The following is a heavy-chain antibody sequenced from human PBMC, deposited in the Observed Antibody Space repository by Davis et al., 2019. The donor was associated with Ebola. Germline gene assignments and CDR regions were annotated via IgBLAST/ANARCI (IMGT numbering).Heavy chain of an antibody. CDR2: TSSGGSTT. CDR3: AKARSSWTPFDY. CDR1: GFIFNNYA. Sequence: GGSLRLSCAASGFIFNNYAMTWVRQAPGRGLEWVSTTSSGGSTTDYADSVKGRFTISRDNSKNTLYLQMNSLRVDDTAVYYCAKARSSWTPFDYWGQGTLVTVSS. V-gene: IGHV3-23*01. J-gene: IGHJ4*02. D-gene: IGHD6-13*01.